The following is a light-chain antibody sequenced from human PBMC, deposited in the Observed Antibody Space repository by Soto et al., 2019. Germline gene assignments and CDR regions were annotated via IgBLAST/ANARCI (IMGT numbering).Light chain of an antibody. CDR1: SSDVGAFNY. V-gene: IGLV2-14*03. CDR2: DVS. J-gene: IGLJ1*01. Sequence: QSVLTQPPSVSGSPGQAITISCSGTSSDVGAFNYVSWYQQHPGKAPKLLIYDVSNRPSGVSNRFSGSKSGNTASLTIPGVRGEDEADYYCNSYTSNNTYVFGTGTKLTVL. CDR3: NSYTSNNTYV.